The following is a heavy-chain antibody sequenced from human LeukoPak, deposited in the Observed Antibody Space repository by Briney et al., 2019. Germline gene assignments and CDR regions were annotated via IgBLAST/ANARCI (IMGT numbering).Heavy chain of an antibody. CDR3: ATMTTFDP. CDR1: GYTFTDYY. J-gene: IGHJ5*02. Sequence: ATVKISCKAFGYTFTDYYIHWVKEAPGKGLEWMGRVDPEDGETTYAEKFQGRVTITADTSTDTAYMELNNLRSEDTAVYYCATMTTFDPWGQGTLVTVSP. D-gene: IGHD4-11*01. V-gene: IGHV1-69-2*01. CDR2: VDPEDGET.